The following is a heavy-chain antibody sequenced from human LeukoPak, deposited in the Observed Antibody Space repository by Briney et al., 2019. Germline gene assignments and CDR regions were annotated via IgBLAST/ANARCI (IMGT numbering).Heavy chain of an antibody. V-gene: IGHV1-3*01. CDR1: GYTFTSYA. CDR3: ARDVQEQWLVFYAFDI. J-gene: IGHJ3*02. D-gene: IGHD6-19*01. CDR2: INAGNGNT. Sequence: ASVKVSCKASGYTFTSYAMHWVRQAPGQRLEWMGWINAGNGNTKYSQKFQGRVTITRDTSTSTAYMELRSLRSDDTAVYYCARDVQEQWLVFYAFDIWGQGTMVTVSS.